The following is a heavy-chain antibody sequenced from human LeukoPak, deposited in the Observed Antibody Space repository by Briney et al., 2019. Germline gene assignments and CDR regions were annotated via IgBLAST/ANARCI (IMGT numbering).Heavy chain of an antibody. CDR2: ISYSGST. Sequence: PSETLSVTCTVSGGSVSSGSDYWSWIRQPPGKGLEWIGHISYSGSTNYNPSLKSRVTISLDTSKNQLSLRLSSVTTADTAVYYCARGQAALWFGELWGQGTLVTVSS. CDR1: GGSVSSGSDY. D-gene: IGHD3-10*01. V-gene: IGHV4-61*01. J-gene: IGHJ4*02. CDR3: ARGQAALWFGEL.